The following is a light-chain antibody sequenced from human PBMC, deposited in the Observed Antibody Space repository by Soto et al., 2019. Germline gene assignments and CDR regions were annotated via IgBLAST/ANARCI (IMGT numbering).Light chain of an antibody. Sequence: QSVLTQPPSVSGAPGQRVTISCTGSSSNLGAGFDVHWYQHLPGRAPKLLINGDDNRPSGVPDRFSGSRSGTSASLAITGXXAEDEGDYYCQSYDTTLXGAWVFGGGT. V-gene: IGLV1-40*01. J-gene: IGLJ3*02. CDR1: SSNLGAGFD. CDR2: GDD. CDR3: QSYDTTLXGAWV.